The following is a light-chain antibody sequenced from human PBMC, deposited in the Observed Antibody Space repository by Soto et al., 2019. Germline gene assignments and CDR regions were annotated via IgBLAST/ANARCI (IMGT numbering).Light chain of an antibody. CDR3: LLSYTGRLYV. CDR1: TGPVTNGHF. J-gene: IGLJ1*01. Sequence: QAVVTQEPSLTVSPGGTVTLTGGSSTGPVTNGHFPYWFQQKPGQAPRPLIYDTDNKHSWTPARFSASLLGDKAALTLSGALPEDEADYYCLLSYTGRLYVFGPGTKVAVL. V-gene: IGLV7-46*01. CDR2: DTD.